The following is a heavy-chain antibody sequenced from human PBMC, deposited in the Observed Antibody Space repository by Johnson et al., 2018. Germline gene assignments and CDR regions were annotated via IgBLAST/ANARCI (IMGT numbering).Heavy chain of an antibody. CDR3: ARDPYDFWRALMDV. CDR1: GFTFSGYW. J-gene: IGHJ6*02. D-gene: IGHD3-3*01. V-gene: IGHV3-74*01. Sequence: EVQLVESGGGLVQPGGSLRLSCAASGFTFSGYWMHWVRQAPGKGLVWVSRINSDGRSTSYADSVKGRFTISRDNAKKTLYLQMNSLGAEETAVYYCARDPYDFWRALMDVWGQGTTVTVSS. CDR2: INSDGRST.